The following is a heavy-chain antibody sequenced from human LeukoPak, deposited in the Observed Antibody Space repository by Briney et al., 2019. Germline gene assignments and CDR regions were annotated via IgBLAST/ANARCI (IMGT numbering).Heavy chain of an antibody. D-gene: IGHD6-13*01. CDR1: GFTFDDYA. V-gene: IGHV3-9*01. J-gene: IGHJ3*02. Sequence: GRSLRLSCAASGFTFDDYAMHWVRQAPGKGLEWVSGISWNSGSIGYADSVKGRFTISRDNAKNSLYLQMNSLRAEDTALYYCAKSSGPPIAAAGRDAFDIWGQGTMVTVSS. CDR2: ISWNSGSI. CDR3: AKSSGPPIAAAGRDAFDI.